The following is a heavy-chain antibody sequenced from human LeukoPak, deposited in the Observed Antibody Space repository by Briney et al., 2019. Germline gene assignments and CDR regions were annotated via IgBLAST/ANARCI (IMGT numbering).Heavy chain of an antibody. CDR3: ARDGVSGSYQDY. J-gene: IGHJ4*02. D-gene: IGHD1-26*01. V-gene: IGHV4-59*01. CDR1: GASISSYY. CDR2: IYYSGST. Sequence: PSETLSLTCTVSGASISSYYWSWIRQPPGKGLEWIGYIYYSGSTNYNPSLKSRVTISVDTSKKQFSLKLSSVTAADTAVYYCARDGVSGSYQDYWGQGTLVTVSS.